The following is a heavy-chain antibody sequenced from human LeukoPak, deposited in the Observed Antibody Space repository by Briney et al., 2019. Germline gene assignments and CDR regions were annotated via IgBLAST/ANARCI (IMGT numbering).Heavy chain of an antibody. CDR1: GGSFSGYY. V-gene: IGHV4-34*01. D-gene: IGHD3-22*01. CDR3: ARAHWAYYYDSSGYYYGAHLTYYFDY. Sequence: PSETLSLTCAVYGGSFSGYYWIWIRQPPGKGLEWIGEINHSGSTNYNPSLKSRVTISVDTSKNQFSLKLSSVTAADTAVYYCARAHWAYYYDSSGYYYGAHLTYYFDYWGQGTLVTVSS. CDR2: INHSGST. J-gene: IGHJ4*02.